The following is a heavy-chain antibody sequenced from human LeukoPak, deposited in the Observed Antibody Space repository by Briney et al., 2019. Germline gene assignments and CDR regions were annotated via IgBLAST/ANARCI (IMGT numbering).Heavy chain of an antibody. Sequence: GGSLLLSCAASGFTFSIYAMSCVRQAPGKGLEWFSGMSGSGGSTYYADSVKGRFTISRDNSKNTLYLQMNTLRAEDTAVYYCAKDREYSYVYDAFDIWGQGTLVTVSS. D-gene: IGHD3-16*01. CDR2: MSGSGGST. CDR1: GFTFSIYA. V-gene: IGHV3-23*01. CDR3: AKDREYSYVYDAFDI. J-gene: IGHJ3*02.